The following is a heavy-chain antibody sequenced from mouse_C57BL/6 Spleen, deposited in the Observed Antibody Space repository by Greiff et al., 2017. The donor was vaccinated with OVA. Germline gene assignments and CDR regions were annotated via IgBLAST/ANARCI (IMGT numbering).Heavy chain of an antibody. CDR3: GSHYYGGSYWYFDV. CDR1: GYTFTSYW. Sequence: QVQLQQPGAELVKPGASVKMSCKASGYTFTSYWITWVKQRPGQGLEWIGDIYPGSGSTNYNEKFKSKATLTVDTSSSTAYMQLSSLTSEDSAVYYCGSHYYGGSYWYFDVWGTGTTVTVSS. V-gene: IGHV1-55*01. J-gene: IGHJ1*03. CDR2: IYPGSGST. D-gene: IGHD1-1*01.